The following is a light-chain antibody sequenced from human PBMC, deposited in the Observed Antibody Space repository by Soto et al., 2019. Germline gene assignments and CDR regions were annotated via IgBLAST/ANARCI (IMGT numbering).Light chain of an antibody. Sequence: EIVLTQSPGTLSLSPGERATLSCRASQSVSNIYLAWYQQKPGQAPRLLIYGASSMATGIPDRFSGSGSGTDFTLTISRLEPDDFAVYYCQQYDNSPYTFGQGTKLEIK. J-gene: IGKJ2*01. CDR2: GAS. CDR3: QQYDNSPYT. CDR1: QSVSNIY. V-gene: IGKV3-20*01.